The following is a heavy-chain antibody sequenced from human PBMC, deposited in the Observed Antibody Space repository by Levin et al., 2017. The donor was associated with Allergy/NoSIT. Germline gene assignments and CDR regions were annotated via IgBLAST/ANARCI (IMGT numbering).Heavy chain of an antibody. V-gene: IGHV1-58*02. CDR3: AAVDPRRGYSSSWELDY. Sequence: ASVKVSCKASGFTFTSSAMQWVRQARGQRLEWIGWIVVGSGNTNYAQKFQERVTITRDMSTSTAYMELSSLRSEDTAVYYCAAVDPRRGYSSSWELDYWGQGTLVTVSS. CDR2: IVVGSGNT. D-gene: IGHD6-13*01. CDR1: GFTFTSSA. J-gene: IGHJ4*02.